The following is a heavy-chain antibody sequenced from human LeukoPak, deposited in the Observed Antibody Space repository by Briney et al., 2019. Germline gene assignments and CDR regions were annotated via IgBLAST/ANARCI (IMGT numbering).Heavy chain of an antibody. CDR2: ISSSGSTI. V-gene: IGHV3-11*01. Sequence: PGGSLRLSCAASGFTFSDYYMSWIRQAPGKGLEWVSYISSSGSTIYYADSVKGRFTISRDNAKNSLYLQMNSLRAADTAVYYCARVLRNDRNYYYYYMDVWGKGTTVTVSS. CDR3: ARVLRNDRNYYYYYMDV. D-gene: IGHD1-14*01. J-gene: IGHJ6*03. CDR1: GFTFSDYY.